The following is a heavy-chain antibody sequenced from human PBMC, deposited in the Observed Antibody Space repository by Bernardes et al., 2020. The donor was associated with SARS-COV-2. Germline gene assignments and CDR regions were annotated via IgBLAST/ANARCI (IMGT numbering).Heavy chain of an antibody. V-gene: IGHV3-21*01. D-gene: IGHD3-3*01. CDR1: GFIFRDYS. Sequence: GGSLRRSCAASGFIFRDYSMIWVRQSPGKGLEWVSSISSSGFKYYADSVKGRFTISRDNAKNSLFLQMNTLRAEDTAMYYCASTIFGWRIDPWGQGTLVTVSS. J-gene: IGHJ5*02. CDR3: ASTIFGWRIDP. CDR2: ISSSGFK.